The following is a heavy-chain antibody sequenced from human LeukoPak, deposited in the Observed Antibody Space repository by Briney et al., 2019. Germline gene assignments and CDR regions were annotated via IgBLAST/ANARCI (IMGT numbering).Heavy chain of an antibody. D-gene: IGHD3-3*01. CDR3: ARVASWGGDFWSGFDY. CDR2: IYYSGST. Sequence: SETLSLTCTVSGGSISGYYWSWIRQPPGKGLEWIGYIYYSGSTNYNPSLKSRVTISVDTSKNQFSLKLSSVTAADTAVYYCARVASWGGDFWSGFDYWGQGTLVTVSS. J-gene: IGHJ4*02. V-gene: IGHV4-59*01. CDR1: GGSISGYY.